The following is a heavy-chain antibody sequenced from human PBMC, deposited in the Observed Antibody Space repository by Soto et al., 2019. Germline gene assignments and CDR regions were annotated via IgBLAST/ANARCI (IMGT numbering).Heavy chain of an antibody. CDR3: AREPDV. CDR1: GGSFSGYY. V-gene: IGHV4-34*01. J-gene: IGHJ6*03. CDR2: INHSGGT. Sequence: QVQLQQWGAGLLKPSETLSLTCAVHGGSFSGYYWTWIRQPPGKGLEWIGEINHSGGTNYNPSLKSRVIISVDTSNNPFTLKLSSVTAADTAVYYCAREPDVWGKGTSVTVSS.